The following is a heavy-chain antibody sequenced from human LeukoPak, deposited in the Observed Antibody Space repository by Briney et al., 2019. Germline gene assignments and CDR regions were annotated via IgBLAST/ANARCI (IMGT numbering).Heavy chain of an antibody. D-gene: IGHD3-3*01. J-gene: IGHJ4*02. V-gene: IGHV3-30*02. CDR2: IRYDGSNK. CDR3: WKVVRFLEWFPSYIFDY. Sequence: PGGSLRLSCAASGFTFSSYGMHWVRQAPGKGLEWVAFIRYDGSNKYYADSVKVLFTISRHNSNNTLYLQMNSLRAEHADVYYCWKVVRFLEWFPSYIFDYWGQGTLVTVSS. CDR1: GFTFSSYG.